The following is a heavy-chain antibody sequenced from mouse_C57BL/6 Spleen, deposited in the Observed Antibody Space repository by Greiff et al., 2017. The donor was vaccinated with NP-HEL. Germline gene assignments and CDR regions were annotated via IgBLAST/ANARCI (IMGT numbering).Heavy chain of an antibody. D-gene: IGHD3-2*02. Sequence: VQLQQPGAELVKPGASVKVSCKASGYTFTSYWMHWVKQRPGQGLEWIGRIHPSDSDTNYNQKFKGKATLTVDKSSSTAYMQLSSLTSEDSAVYYCATGAQATGPLAYWGQGTLVTVSA. CDR1: GYTFTSYW. V-gene: IGHV1-74*01. J-gene: IGHJ3*01. CDR2: IHPSDSDT. CDR3: ATGAQATGPLAY.